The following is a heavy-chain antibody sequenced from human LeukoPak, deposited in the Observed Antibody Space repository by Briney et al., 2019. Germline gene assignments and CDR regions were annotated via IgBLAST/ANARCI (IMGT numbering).Heavy chain of an antibody. Sequence: GGSLRLSCAASGFTFSSSAMSWVRQAPGKGLEWVSAISNNGGYTYYADSVQGRFTISRDNSKNTLYLQMNSLRAEDTAVYYCAREGRYYFDYWGQGTLVTVSS. CDR3: AREGRYYFDY. V-gene: IGHV3-23*01. J-gene: IGHJ4*02. CDR2: ISNNGGYT. CDR1: GFTFSSSA.